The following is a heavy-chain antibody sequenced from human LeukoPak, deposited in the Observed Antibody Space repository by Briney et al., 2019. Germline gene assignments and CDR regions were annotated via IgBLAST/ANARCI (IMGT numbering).Heavy chain of an antibody. CDR2: IRYDGSNK. J-gene: IGHJ6*02. D-gene: IGHD6-19*01. CDR1: GFTFSSYG. Sequence: GGSLRLSCAASGFTFSSYGMHWVRQAPGKGLEWVAFIRYDGSNKYYADSVKGRFTISRDNSKNTLYLQMNSLRAEDTAVYYCARDLYSSGWYFYYGMDVWGQGTTVTVSS. V-gene: IGHV3-30*02. CDR3: ARDLYSSGWYFYYGMDV.